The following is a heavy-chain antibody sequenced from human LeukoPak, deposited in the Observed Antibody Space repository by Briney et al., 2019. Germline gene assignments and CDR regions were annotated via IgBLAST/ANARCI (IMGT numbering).Heavy chain of an antibody. V-gene: IGHV3-21*04. CDR3: AREPVAGHFQH. CDR2: ISSSSDYI. Sequence: GGSLRLSCAASGFTFSSYNMNWVRQAPGKGLEWVSSISSSSDYIYYADSVKGRFTISRDNSKNMLYLQMNSLRAEDTAVYYCAREPVAGHFQHWGQGTLVTVSS. D-gene: IGHD2-2*01. CDR1: GFTFSSYN. J-gene: IGHJ1*01.